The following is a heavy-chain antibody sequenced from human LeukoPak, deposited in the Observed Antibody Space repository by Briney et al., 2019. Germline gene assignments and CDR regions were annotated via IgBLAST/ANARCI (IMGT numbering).Heavy chain of an antibody. CDR3: ARDKIYGDSYFDY. CDR1: GFTFSTYW. Sequence: GGSLRLSCAASGFTFSTYWMSWVRQAPGKGLEWVANMKQDGSEKYYVDSVEGRFTISRDNAKNSLYLQMNSLRAEDSAVYYCARDKIYGDSYFDYWGQGTLVTVSS. V-gene: IGHV3-7*01. J-gene: IGHJ4*02. D-gene: IGHD4-17*01. CDR2: MKQDGSEK.